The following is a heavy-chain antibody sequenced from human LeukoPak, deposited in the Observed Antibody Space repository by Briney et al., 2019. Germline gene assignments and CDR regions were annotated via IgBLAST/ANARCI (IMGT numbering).Heavy chain of an antibody. Sequence: SETLSLTCTVSGGSISSSSYYWGWIRQPPGKGLEGIGSIYYSGSTYYNPSLKSRVTISVDTSKNQFSLKLSSVTAADTAVYYCARHRYYYDSSGYSSSHYYFDYWGQGTLVTVSS. CDR1: GGSISSSSYY. J-gene: IGHJ4*02. CDR3: ARHRYYYDSSGYSSSHYYFDY. D-gene: IGHD3-22*01. CDR2: IYYSGST. V-gene: IGHV4-39*01.